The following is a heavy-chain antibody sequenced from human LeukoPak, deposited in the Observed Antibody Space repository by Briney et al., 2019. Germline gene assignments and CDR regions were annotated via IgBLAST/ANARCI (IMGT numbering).Heavy chain of an antibody. CDR1: GFTFSSYA. V-gene: IGHV3-23*01. CDR2: ISGSGDNT. J-gene: IGHJ4*02. Sequence: PGGSLRLSCAASGFTFSSYAMSWVRQAPGKGLEWVPGISGSGDNTYYADSVKGRFTIPRDNSKNTLYLQMNSLRAEDTAVYYCAKDALVNYDILTGYYDYWGQGTLVTVSS. D-gene: IGHD3-9*01. CDR3: AKDALVNYDILTGYYDY.